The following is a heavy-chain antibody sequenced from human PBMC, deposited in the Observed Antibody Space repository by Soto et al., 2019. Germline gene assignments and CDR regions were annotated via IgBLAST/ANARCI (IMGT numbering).Heavy chain of an antibody. Sequence: TGGSLRLSCAASGFTFSESTIYWVRQVPGKGLEAISAVSTSGRSTYYADSVKDRFTISRDNSKNTLFLQMGSLRPEDTAIYYCVKQAHGLDGVAFDYWGQGTQVTVSS. CDR3: VKQAHGLDGVAFDY. CDR1: GFTFSEST. J-gene: IGHJ4*02. D-gene: IGHD2-15*01. CDR2: VSTSGRST. V-gene: IGHV3-64D*06.